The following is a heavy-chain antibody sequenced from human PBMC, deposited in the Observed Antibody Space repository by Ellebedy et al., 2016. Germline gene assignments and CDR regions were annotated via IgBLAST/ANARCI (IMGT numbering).Heavy chain of an antibody. CDR3: ARDPLLSYGGNSGGYYFDY. D-gene: IGHD4-23*01. CDR2: ISSSSSYI. J-gene: IGHJ4*02. CDR1: GFTFSSYG. V-gene: IGHV3-21*01. Sequence: GGSLRLXXAASGFTFSSYGMNWVRQAPGKGLEWVSSISSSSSYIYYADSVKGRFTISRDNAKNSLYLQMNSLRAEDTAVYYCARDPLLSYGGNSGGYYFDYWGQGTLVTVSS.